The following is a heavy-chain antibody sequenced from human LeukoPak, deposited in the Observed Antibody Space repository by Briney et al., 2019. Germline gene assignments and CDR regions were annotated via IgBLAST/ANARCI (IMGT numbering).Heavy chain of an antibody. Sequence: GGSLTLTCSASGFIVSSNYMSWLRQAPGKGLEWVSVIYSGGSTYYAASVKGRFPISRDNSRNTLYLQMNSLRAEDTAVYCFSRGEVVGNIGYYFDYWGQGTLVTVSS. CDR3: SRGEVVGNIGYYFDY. V-gene: IGHV3-53*01. J-gene: IGHJ4*02. CDR2: IYSGGST. D-gene: IGHD2-15*01. CDR1: GFIVSSNY.